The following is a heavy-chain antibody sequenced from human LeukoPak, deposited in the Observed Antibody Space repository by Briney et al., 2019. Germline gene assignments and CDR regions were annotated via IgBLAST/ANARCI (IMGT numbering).Heavy chain of an antibody. CDR3: ARALWSGYLLSSNWFDP. V-gene: IGHV4-59*01. J-gene: IGHJ5*02. CDR1: GGSISSYY. Sequence: PSETLSLTCTVSGGSISSYYWSWIRQPPGKGLEWIGYIYYSGTTNYNPSLKSRVTISVDTSKNQFSLKLSSVTAADTAVYYCARALWSGYLLSSNWFDPWGQGTLVTVSS. CDR2: IYYSGTT. D-gene: IGHD3-3*01.